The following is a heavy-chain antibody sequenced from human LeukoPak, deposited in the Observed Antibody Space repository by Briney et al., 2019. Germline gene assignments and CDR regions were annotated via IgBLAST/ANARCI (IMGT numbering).Heavy chain of an antibody. Sequence: PGGSLRLSCAASGFTFSSYSVHWVRQAPGKGLEWVAVIWYDGSNKYYADSVKGRFTISRDNSKNTLYLQMNSLRAEDTAVYYCARESGDGYSFDYWGQGTLVTVSS. V-gene: IGHV3-33*01. J-gene: IGHJ4*02. D-gene: IGHD5-24*01. CDR2: IWYDGSNK. CDR1: GFTFSSYS. CDR3: ARESGDGYSFDY.